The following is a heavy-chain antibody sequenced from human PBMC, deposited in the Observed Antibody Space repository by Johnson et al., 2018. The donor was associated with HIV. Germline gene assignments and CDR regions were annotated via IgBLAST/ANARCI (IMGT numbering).Heavy chain of an antibody. V-gene: IGHV3-30*04. CDR1: GFTFADYY. Sequence: QVQLVESGGGVVQPGRSLRLSCAASGFTFADYYMNWMRQAPGTGLEWVAVISYDESNQYYADSVKGRFTISSDDSKTSLYLQVKSLTVEDTALYYCARGPQYCSSTTCYGDAFDIWGQETMVTVSS. CDR2: ISYDESNQ. J-gene: IGHJ3*02. D-gene: IGHD2-2*01. CDR3: ARGPQYCSSTTCYGDAFDI.